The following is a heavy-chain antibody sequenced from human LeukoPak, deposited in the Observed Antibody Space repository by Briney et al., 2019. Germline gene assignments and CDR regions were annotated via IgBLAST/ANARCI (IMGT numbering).Heavy chain of an antibody. Sequence: PGGSLRLSCAASGFTFDDYAMHWVRQAPGKGLEWVSGISWNSGSIGYADSVKGRFTISRDNAKNSLYLQMNSLRAEDTALYYCAKYSTFGGARGYFDYWGQGTLVTVSS. V-gene: IGHV3-9*01. CDR1: GFTFDDYA. CDR2: ISWNSGSI. CDR3: AKYSTFGGARGYFDY. D-gene: IGHD3-16*01. J-gene: IGHJ4*02.